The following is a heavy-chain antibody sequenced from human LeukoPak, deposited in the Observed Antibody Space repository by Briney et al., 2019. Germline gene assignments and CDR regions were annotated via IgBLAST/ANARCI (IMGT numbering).Heavy chain of an antibody. Sequence: SQTLSLTCAISGDIVSSNSAAWNWIRQSPSRGLEWLGRTYYRSKWYNDYAVSVKSRITINPDTSKNQFSLQLNSVTPEDTAVYYCARVGSWYSSGWDTFDYWGQGTLVTVSS. CDR1: GDIVSSNSAA. CDR3: ARVGSWYSSGWDTFDY. CDR2: TYYRSKWYN. J-gene: IGHJ4*02. D-gene: IGHD6-19*01. V-gene: IGHV6-1*01.